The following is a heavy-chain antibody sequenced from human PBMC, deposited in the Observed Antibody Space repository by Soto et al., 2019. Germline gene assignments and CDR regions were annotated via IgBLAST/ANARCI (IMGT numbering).Heavy chain of an antibody. Sequence: QVQLQQWGAGLLKPSETLSLTCAVYGGSFSGYYWSWIRQPPGKGLEWIGEINHSGSTNYNPSLKSRVTISVDTSKNQFSLKLSSVTAADTAVYYCAREGSWGTWSPTDAFDIWGQGTMVTVSS. CDR3: AREGSWGTWSPTDAFDI. V-gene: IGHV4-34*01. CDR2: INHSGST. D-gene: IGHD7-27*01. J-gene: IGHJ3*02. CDR1: GGSFSGYY.